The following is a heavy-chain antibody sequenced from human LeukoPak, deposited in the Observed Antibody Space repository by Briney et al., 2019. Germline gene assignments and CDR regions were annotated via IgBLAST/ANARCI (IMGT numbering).Heavy chain of an antibody. J-gene: IGHJ4*02. CDR3: AKTRTGPYYFDY. Sequence: SETLSLTCAVSGYSISSGYDWGWIRQPPGKGLEWIGSIYHSGSTYYNPSLKSRVTISADTSKNQFFLKLSSVTAADTAVYYCAKTRTGPYYFDYWGQGTLVTVSS. CDR1: GYSISSGYD. V-gene: IGHV4-38-2*01. CDR2: IYHSGST.